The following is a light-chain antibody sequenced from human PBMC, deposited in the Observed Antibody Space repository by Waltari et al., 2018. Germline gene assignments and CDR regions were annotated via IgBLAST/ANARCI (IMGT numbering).Light chain of an antibody. CDR2: WAS. V-gene: IGKV4-1*01. CDR1: QNVLYSSTNKNY. CDR3: HQYYTTPYT. J-gene: IGKJ2*01. Sequence: DIVMTQSPDSLAVSPGERATITFKSSQNVLYSSTNKNYLAWYQQKPGQPPKLLIYWASTRESWVPDRFSGSGSGTDFTLTVSSLQAEDVAVYYCHQYYTTPYTFGQGTKLEIK.